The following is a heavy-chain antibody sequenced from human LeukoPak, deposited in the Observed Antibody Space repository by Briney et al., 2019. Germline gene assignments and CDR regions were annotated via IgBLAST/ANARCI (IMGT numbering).Heavy chain of an antibody. J-gene: IGHJ3*02. CDR3: ARHQGSDIVLMVYTPRGAFDI. CDR1: GFTFSSYW. V-gene: IGHV3-7*01. Sequence: AGGSLRLSCAASGFTFSSYWMSWVRQAPGKGLEWVANIKQDGSEKYYVDSVKGRFTISRDNAKNSLYLQMNSLRAEDTAVYYCARHQGSDIVLMVYTPRGAFDIWGQGTMVTVSS. D-gene: IGHD2-8*01. CDR2: IKQDGSEK.